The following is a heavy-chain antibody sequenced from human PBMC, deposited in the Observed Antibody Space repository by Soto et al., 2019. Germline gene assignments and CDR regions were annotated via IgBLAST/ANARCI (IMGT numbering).Heavy chain of an antibody. CDR2: IWYDGSNK. D-gene: IGHD1-26*01. Sequence: QVQLVESGGGVVQPGRSLRLSCAASGFTFSSYGMHWVRQAPGKGLEWVAVIWYDGSNKYYADSVKGRFTISRDNSKNTLYLQMNSLRAEDTAVYYCARDPPETLVGATPHLGAFDIWGQGTMVTVSS. CDR3: ARDPPETLVGATPHLGAFDI. J-gene: IGHJ3*02. V-gene: IGHV3-33*01. CDR1: GFTFSSYG.